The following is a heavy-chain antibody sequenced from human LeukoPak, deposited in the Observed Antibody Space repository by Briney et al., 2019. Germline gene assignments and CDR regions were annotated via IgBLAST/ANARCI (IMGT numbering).Heavy chain of an antibody. J-gene: IGHJ6*02. Sequence: GGSLRLSCAASGFTFSSYAMSWVRQAPGKGLEWVSAISGSGGSTYYADSVKGRFTISRDNSKNTLYLQMNSLRAEDTAVYYCAKSPVVVVAATRIPKGGDGMDVWGQGTTVTVSS. CDR1: GFTFSSYA. CDR3: AKSPVVVVAATRIPKGGDGMDV. V-gene: IGHV3-23*01. D-gene: IGHD2-15*01. CDR2: ISGSGGST.